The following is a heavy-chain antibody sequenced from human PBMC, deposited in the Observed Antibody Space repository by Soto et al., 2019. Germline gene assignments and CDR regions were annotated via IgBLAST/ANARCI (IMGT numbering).Heavy chain of an antibody. Sequence: PSETLSLTCTVSGGSISSTSYYWGWIRQPPGKGLEWIGSIYYSGSTYYNPSLKSRVTISVDTSKNQFSLKLSSVTAADTAVDYCATFPGDYVYYCGRGTLVTASS. CDR2: IYYSGST. CDR1: GGSISSTSYY. V-gene: IGHV4-39*01. D-gene: IGHD4-17*01. J-gene: IGHJ4*02. CDR3: ATFPGDYVYY.